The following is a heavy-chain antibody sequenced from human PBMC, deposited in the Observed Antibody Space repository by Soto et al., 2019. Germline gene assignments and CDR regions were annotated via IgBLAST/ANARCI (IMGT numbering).Heavy chain of an antibody. V-gene: IGHV1-18*01. CDR1: GYMFTSYG. D-gene: IGHD4-17*01. Sequence: QVQLVQSGTEVKRPGASVKVSCKTSGYMFTSYGITWVRQAPGQGLEWMGWINGYSGHTDYTEKFQGRVTMTTDTXTSTAYMELRXLXSXXXXXXXXXXXXXCAEYADXXXXDXWGXXT. J-gene: IGHJ4*01. CDR3: XXXXXCAEYADXXXXDX. CDR2: INGYSGHT.